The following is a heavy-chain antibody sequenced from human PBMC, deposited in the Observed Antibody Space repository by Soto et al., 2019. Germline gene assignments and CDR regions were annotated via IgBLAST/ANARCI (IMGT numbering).Heavy chain of an antibody. J-gene: IGHJ5*02. CDR3: ARHYDIFTSYHNYFDP. Sequence: SETLSLTCAVSGGSLIGYYWSWLRQSPEKGLEWIGYIHNSGSPKYNPSLESRVTISVDTSKEQFSLRLTSVTAADTAVYFCARHYDIFTSYHNYFDPRGRGTLVTVSS. CDR2: IHNSGSP. D-gene: IGHD3-9*01. CDR1: GGSLIGYY. V-gene: IGHV4-59*08.